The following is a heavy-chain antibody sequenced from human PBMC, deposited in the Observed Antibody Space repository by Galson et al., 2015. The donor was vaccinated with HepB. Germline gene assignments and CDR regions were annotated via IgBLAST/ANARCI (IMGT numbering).Heavy chain of an antibody. V-gene: IGHV3-33*01. CDR3: ATTDNPTSLVLMVYGKDHYGLGV. J-gene: IGHJ6*02. D-gene: IGHD2-8*01. CDR1: GFTFKNYG. Sequence: SLRLSCATSGFTFKNYGMHWVRQAPGKGLEWVAVIWHDGSKEYYADSVKGRFTISRDNSRNTLSLQINNMRADDTAVYYCATTDNPTSLVLMVYGKDHYGLGVWGQGTTVTVSS. CDR2: IWHDGSKE.